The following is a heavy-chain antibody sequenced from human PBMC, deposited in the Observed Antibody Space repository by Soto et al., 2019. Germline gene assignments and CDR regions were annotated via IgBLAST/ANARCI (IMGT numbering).Heavy chain of an antibody. J-gene: IGHJ4*02. CDR1: GFSLSRADVG. Sequence: QVTLKESGPVLVKPTETLTLTCTVSGFSLSRADVGVSWIRQTPGKALEWLAHIFSNDEKSYSTSLKSSLTISKDTSKSQVVLMMTNVDPVDTATYYCARISRYGYDFDYWGQGTLVTVSS. CDR2: IFSNDEK. CDR3: ARISRYGYDFDY. V-gene: IGHV2-26*02. D-gene: IGHD5-12*01.